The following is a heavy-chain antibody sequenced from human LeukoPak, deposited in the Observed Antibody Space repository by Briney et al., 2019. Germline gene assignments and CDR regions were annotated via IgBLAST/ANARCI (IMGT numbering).Heavy chain of an antibody. J-gene: IGHJ4*02. D-gene: IGHD6-19*01. CDR1: GGTFISYA. CDR2: IIPMFGTA. Sequence: VASVTVSCKASGGTFISYAISWVRQAPGQGREWMGGIIPMFGTANYAQKFQGRVTITTDESTSTAYMELSSLRSEDTAAYYCARDSSGWSDQMNAFDYWGQGTLVTVSS. V-gene: IGHV1-69*05. CDR3: ARDSSGWSDQMNAFDY.